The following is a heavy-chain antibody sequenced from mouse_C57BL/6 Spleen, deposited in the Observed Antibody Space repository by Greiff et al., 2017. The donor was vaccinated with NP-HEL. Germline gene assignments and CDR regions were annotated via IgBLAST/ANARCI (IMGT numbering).Heavy chain of an antibody. CDR3: ARSSTGKGFDY. CDR1: GYAFSSSW. J-gene: IGHJ2*01. D-gene: IGHD4-1*01. CDR2: IYSGDGDT. V-gene: IGHV1-82*01. Sequence: VQLQQSGPELVKPGASVKISCKASGYAFSSSWMNWVKQRPGKGLEWIGWIYSGDGDTNYNGKFKGKATLTADKSSSTAYMQLSSLTSEHSAVYCCARSSTGKGFDYWGQGTTLTVSS.